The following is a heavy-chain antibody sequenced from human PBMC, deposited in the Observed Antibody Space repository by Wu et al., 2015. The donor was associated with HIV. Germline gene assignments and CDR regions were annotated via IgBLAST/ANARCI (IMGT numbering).Heavy chain of an antibody. J-gene: IGHJ4*02. V-gene: IGHV1-18*01. D-gene: IGHD3-16*01. CDR2: ISTHTGNT. CDR3: AIMIRGQ. Sequence: QVQLMQSGGEVKKSGASVTVSCKASGYNFTNYGINWVRQAPGQGLEWMGWISTHTGNTDYAQNLKDRVTITRDTSTNTAYLELRTLRSDDTAVYYCAIMIRGQWGQGTLVIVSS. CDR1: GYNFTNYG.